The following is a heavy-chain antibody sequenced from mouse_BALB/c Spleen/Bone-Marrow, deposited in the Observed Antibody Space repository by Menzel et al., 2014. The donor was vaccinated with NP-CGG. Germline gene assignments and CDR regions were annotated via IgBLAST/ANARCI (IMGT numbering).Heavy chain of an antibody. Sequence: EVQGVESGGGLVQPGGSRKLSCAASGFTFSSFGMHWVRQAPEKGLEWVAYISSGSSTTYYADTVMGRFTISRDNPKNTLFLQMTSLRSEDTAMYYCARSGSSSGYFDYWCQGTTLTVSS. CDR1: GFTFSSFG. D-gene: IGHD1-1*01. J-gene: IGHJ2*01. V-gene: IGHV5-17*02. CDR2: ISSGSSTT. CDR3: ARSGSSSGYFDY.